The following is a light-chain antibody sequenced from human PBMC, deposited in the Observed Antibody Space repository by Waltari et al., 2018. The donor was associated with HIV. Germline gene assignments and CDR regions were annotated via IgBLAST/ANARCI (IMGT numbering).Light chain of an antibody. V-gene: IGLV1-51*01. CDR2: DNN. CDR3: GTWDSGVSAGV. Sequence: QSVLTQPPSLSAAPGQKVTISCSGSASNIGKNYVSWYQQLPETAPKLIIYDNNKRPPGIPDRFSGSKSGTSATLAITGLRTGDEADYYCGTWDSGVSAGVFGGGTKLTVL. J-gene: IGLJ3*02. CDR1: ASNIGKNY.